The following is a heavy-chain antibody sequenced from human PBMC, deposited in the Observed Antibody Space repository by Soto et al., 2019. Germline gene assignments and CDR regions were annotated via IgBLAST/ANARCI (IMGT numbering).Heavy chain of an antibody. V-gene: IGHV4-30-2*05. CDR1: GGSINSGGYS. D-gene: IGHD1-26*01. CDR2: IYHTGST. Sequence: PSETLSLTCTVSGGSINSGGYSWTWIRQPPGKGLEWIGFIYHTGSTYYNPSLKSRVTISVDTSKNQFSLKLSSVTAADTAVYYCARLGGSYAVPHFDYWGQGTLVTVSS. CDR3: ARLGGSYAVPHFDY. J-gene: IGHJ4*02.